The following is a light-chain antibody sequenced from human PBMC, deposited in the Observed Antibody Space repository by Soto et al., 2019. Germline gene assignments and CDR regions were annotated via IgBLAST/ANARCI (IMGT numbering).Light chain of an antibody. CDR1: QSVSDW. CDR2: DAS. Sequence: DIHMTQSPSTLSASVGDRVTNTCRASQSVSDWLAWYQQKPGKAPDLLIYDASNLESGVPSRFSGSGSGTEFTLTISSLQPDDFATYYCQQYNSNSWTFGQGTKVEIK. CDR3: QQYNSNSWT. V-gene: IGKV1-5*01. J-gene: IGKJ1*01.